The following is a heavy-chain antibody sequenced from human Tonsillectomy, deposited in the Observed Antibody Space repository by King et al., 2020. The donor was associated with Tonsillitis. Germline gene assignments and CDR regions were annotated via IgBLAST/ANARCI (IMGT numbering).Heavy chain of an antibody. CDR2: ISYDGRHK. CDR1: GFTFSRYG. V-gene: IGHV3-30*18. CDR3: AKDNGYCRGATCPDSFDY. J-gene: IGHJ4*02. D-gene: IGHD2-15*01. Sequence: QLVQSGGGVVQPGRSLRLSCAASGFTFSRYGIHWVRQAPGKGLEWVTLISYDGRHKYYADSVKGRFTISRDNSKNTLYLQMNSLRAEDAAVYYCAKDNGYCRGATCPDSFDYWGQGTLVTVSS.